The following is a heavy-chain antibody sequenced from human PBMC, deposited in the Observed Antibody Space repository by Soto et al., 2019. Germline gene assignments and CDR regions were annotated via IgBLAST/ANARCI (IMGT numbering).Heavy chain of an antibody. J-gene: IGHJ4*02. CDR1: GFTFSRYA. CDR3: AKGRTYFDF. CDR2: IRDGDGDT. Sequence: DVQLLESGGALVQLGGSLRLSCAASGFTFSRYAMTWVRQAPGKGLEWVSDIRDGDGDTHYADSVRGRFVSSRDNSKNTMFLEMNSLSAEDASVYYCAKGRTYFDFWGQGSLVTVSS. V-gene: IGHV3-23*01.